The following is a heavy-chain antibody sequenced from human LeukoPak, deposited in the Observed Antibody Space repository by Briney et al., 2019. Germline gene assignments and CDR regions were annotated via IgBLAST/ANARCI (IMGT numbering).Heavy chain of an antibody. V-gene: IGHV1-69*13. CDR1: VGTFSSYA. CDR2: IIPIFGTA. Sequence: SVKVSCKASVGTFSSYAISWVRQAPGQGLEWMGGIIPIFGTANYAQKFQGRVTITADESTSTAYMELSSLRSEDTAVYYCARDAAVITHYFDYWGQGTLVTVSS. CDR3: ARDAAVITHYFDY. D-gene: IGHD3-22*01. J-gene: IGHJ4*02.